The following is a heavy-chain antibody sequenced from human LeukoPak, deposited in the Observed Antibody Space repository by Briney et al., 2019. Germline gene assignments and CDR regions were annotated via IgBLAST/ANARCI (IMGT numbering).Heavy chain of an antibody. CDR2: IKQDGSEK. CDR3: AQEIGYCSGGICYSLEYFLN. Sequence: GGSLRLSCAASGFTVSSNYMSWVRQAPGKGLEWVANIKQDGSEKYYVDSVKGRFTISRDNAKNSLYLQMNSLRAEDTAVYYCAQEIGYCSGGICYSLEYFLNWGQGTLVIVSS. CDR1: GFTVSSNY. V-gene: IGHV3-7*01. J-gene: IGHJ1*01. D-gene: IGHD2-15*01.